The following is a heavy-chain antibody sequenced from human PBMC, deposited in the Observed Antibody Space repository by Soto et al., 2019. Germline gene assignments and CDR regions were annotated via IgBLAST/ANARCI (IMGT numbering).Heavy chain of an antibody. CDR2: IYYSGST. V-gene: IGHV4-59*08. CDR3: ARSVLLWFGEQDY. CDR1: GVSISSYY. Sequence: SETLSLTCTVSGVSISSYYWSWIRQPPGKGLEWIGYIYYSGSTNYNPSLKSRVTISVDTSKNQFSLKLSSVTAADTAVYYCARSVLLWFGEQDYWGQGTLVTVSS. D-gene: IGHD3-10*01. J-gene: IGHJ4*02.